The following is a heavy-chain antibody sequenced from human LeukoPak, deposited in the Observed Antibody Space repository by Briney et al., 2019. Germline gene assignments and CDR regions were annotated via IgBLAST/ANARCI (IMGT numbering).Heavy chain of an antibody. CDR3: AKRRDGWFDP. J-gene: IGHJ5*02. D-gene: IGHD4-17*01. CDR2: ISGSGGNT. Sequence: GGSLRLSCADSGFTFSGYAMSWVRQAPGKGLEWVSAISGSGGNTYYADSVKGRFTISRDNSKNTLYLQMISLRAEDTAVYYCAKRRDGWFDPWGQGILVTVSS. V-gene: IGHV3-23*01. CDR1: GFTFSGYA.